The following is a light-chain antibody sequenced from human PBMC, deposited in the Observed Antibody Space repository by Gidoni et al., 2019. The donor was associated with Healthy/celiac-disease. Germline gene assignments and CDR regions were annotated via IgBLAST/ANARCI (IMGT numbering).Light chain of an antibody. J-gene: IGLJ2*01. CDR1: ALPKQY. CDR2: KDS. Sequence: SCELTQPPEVAVSPRQTARITCSGDALPKQYAYWYQQKPGQAPVLVIYKDSERPSGNPERYSGSSSGTTVTLTISGVQAEDEADYYCQSADSSGTYYVVFGGGTKLTVL. V-gene: IGLV3-25*03. CDR3: QSADSSGTYYVV.